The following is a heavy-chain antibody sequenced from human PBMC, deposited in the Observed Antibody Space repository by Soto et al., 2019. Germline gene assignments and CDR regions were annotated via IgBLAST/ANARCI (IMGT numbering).Heavy chain of an antibody. CDR3: VKEEIVVVGGFDH. Sequence: GGSLRLSCSASGFTLSSYDMHWVRQAPGKGLEYVSGISRKGNNIYYADSVKGRFTISRDTFKDTLFLQMTSLRAEDTALYYCVKEEIVVVGGFDHWGQGTRVTVSS. D-gene: IGHD1-26*01. J-gene: IGHJ4*02. V-gene: IGHV3-64D*06. CDR1: GFTLSSYD. CDR2: ISRKGNNI.